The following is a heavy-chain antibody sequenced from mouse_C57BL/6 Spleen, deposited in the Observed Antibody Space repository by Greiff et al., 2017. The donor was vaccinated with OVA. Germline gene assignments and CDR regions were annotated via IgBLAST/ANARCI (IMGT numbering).Heavy chain of an antibody. CDR3: ARPLYGGVYAMDY. Sequence: QVQLQQPGAELVKPGASVKLSCKASGYTFTSYWMHWVKQRPGQGLEWIGMIHPNSGSTNYNEKFKSKATLTVDKSSSTAYMQLSSLTSEDSAVYYCARPLYGGVYAMDYWGQGTSVTVSS. CDR2: IHPNSGST. CDR1: GYTFTSYW. J-gene: IGHJ4*01. V-gene: IGHV1-64*01. D-gene: IGHD1-1*01.